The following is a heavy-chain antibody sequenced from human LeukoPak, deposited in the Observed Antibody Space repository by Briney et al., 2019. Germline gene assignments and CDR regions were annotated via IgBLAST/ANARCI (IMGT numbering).Heavy chain of an antibody. Sequence: GASVRVSCTASGYTFTSYDINWVRQAPGQGLEWMAWMNPNSGNTSYAQKFQGRVTITRNTSISTAYMELSSLRSEDTAVYYCARSPRATTGGYYYYYMDVWGKGTTVTVSS. J-gene: IGHJ6*03. CDR2: MNPNSGNT. D-gene: IGHD1-26*01. CDR1: GYTFTSYD. CDR3: ARSPRATTGGYYYYYMDV. V-gene: IGHV1-8*03.